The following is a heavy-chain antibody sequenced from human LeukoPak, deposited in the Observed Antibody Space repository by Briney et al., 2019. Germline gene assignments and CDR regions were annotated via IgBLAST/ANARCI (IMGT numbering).Heavy chain of an antibody. V-gene: IGHV3-23*01. CDR3: AKGRNLYYYSSMDV. Sequence: GGSLRLSCAASGFTFSSFAMTWVRQAPGKGLERVSGSSGSGGSTYYADSVKGRFTISRDNSKNELYLQMNSLRAEDTAVYYCAKGRNLYYYSSMDVWGQGTTVTVSS. J-gene: IGHJ6*02. CDR1: GFTFSSFA. CDR2: SSGSGGST.